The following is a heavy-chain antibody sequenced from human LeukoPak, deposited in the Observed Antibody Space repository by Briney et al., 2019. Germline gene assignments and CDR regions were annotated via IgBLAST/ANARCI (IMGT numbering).Heavy chain of an antibody. CDR3: AGDDGNYPAGSFHY. Sequence: GGSLRLSCAASGFTFSRNYMHWVRQAPGKGLEWLSVIYAVGATYYAASVQDRFTISRDNYKNTVFLQLSTLSVEDTAVYFCAGDDGNYPAGSFHYWGQGTLVTVS. J-gene: IGHJ4*02. CDR1: GFTFSRNY. D-gene: IGHD4-17*01. V-gene: IGHV3-53*01. CDR2: IYAVGAT.